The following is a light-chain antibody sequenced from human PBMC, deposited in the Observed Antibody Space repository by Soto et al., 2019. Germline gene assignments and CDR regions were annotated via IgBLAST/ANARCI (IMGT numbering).Light chain of an antibody. CDR1: SSNIGSNY. CDR2: SNN. V-gene: IGLV1-47*02. CDR3: AAWDDSLSAFYV. Sequence: QAVVTQPPSASGTPGQRVTISCSGSSSNIGSNYVYWYQQLPGTAPKLLIYSNNQRPSGVPDRFSGSKSGTSASLAISGLRSEDEADYYCAAWDDSLSAFYVFGTGTKLTVL. J-gene: IGLJ1*01.